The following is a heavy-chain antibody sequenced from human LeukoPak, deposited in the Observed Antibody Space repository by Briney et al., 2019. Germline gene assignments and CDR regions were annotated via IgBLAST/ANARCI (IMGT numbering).Heavy chain of an antibody. V-gene: IGHV3-21*01. CDR3: ATNKGNYYGSGKLLY. Sequence: GGSLRLSCAASGFTFSSYSMNWVRQTPGKGLEWVSSISFRNTKFYADSLKGRFTISRDNSKNTVYLEMNSLRAEDTAVYYCATNKGNYYGSGKLLYWGQGTLVTVSS. D-gene: IGHD3-10*01. J-gene: IGHJ4*02. CDR2: ISFRNTK. CDR1: GFTFSSYS.